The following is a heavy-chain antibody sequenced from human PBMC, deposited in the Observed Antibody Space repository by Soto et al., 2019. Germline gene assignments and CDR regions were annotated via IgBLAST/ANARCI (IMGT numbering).Heavy chain of an antibody. D-gene: IGHD6-19*01. CDR3: ATIFEGLIAVAGT. J-gene: IGHJ5*02. CDR2: ISGSGGST. CDR1: GFTFSSYA. Sequence: GGSLRLSCAASGFTFSSYAMSWVRQAPGKGLEWVSAISGSGGSTYYADSVKGRFTISRDNSKNTLYLQMNSLRAEDTAVYYCATIFEGLIAVAGTWGQGSLVTVSS. V-gene: IGHV3-23*01.